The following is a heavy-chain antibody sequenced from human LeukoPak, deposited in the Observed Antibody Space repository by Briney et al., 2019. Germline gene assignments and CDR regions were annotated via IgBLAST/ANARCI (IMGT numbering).Heavy chain of an antibody. D-gene: IGHD3-22*01. V-gene: IGHV3-7*01. CDR1: GFTFSSYS. CDR2: IKQDGSEK. CDR3: ARSNYYDSSGYYYEFDY. Sequence: GRSLRLSCAASGFTFSSYSLNWVRQAPGKGLEWVANIKQDGSEKYYVDSVKGRFTISRDNAKNSLYLQMNSLRAGDTAVYYCARSNYYDSSGYYYEFDYWGQGTLVTVSS. J-gene: IGHJ4*02.